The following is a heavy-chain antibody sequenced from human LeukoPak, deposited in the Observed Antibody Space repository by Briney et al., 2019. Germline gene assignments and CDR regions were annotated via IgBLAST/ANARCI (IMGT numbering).Heavy chain of an antibody. J-gene: IGHJ4*02. CDR1: GGSFSGYY. Sequence: SETLSLTCAVYGGSFSGYYWSWIRQPPGKGLEWIGEINHSGSTNYNPSLKSRVTISVDTSKNQFSLKLSSVTAADTAVYYCASAPGIAVAVVLLYWGQGTLVTVSS. V-gene: IGHV4-34*01. CDR2: INHSGST. CDR3: ASAPGIAVAVVLLY. D-gene: IGHD6-19*01.